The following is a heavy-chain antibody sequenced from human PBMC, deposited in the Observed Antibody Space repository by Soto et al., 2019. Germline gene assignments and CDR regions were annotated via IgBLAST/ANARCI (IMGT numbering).Heavy chain of an antibody. D-gene: IGHD2-8*01. CDR3: ARGDSTDCSNGVCSFFYNHDMDV. V-gene: IGHV1-2*04. CDR2: INPKSGGT. J-gene: IGHJ6*02. CDR1: GYSFTDYH. Sequence: GASVKVSCKASGYSFTDYHIHWVRQAPGQGLEWLGRINPKSGGTSTAQRFQGWVTMTTDTSISTASMELTRLTSDDTAIYYCARGDSTDCSNGVCSFFYNHDMDVWGQGTTVTVSS.